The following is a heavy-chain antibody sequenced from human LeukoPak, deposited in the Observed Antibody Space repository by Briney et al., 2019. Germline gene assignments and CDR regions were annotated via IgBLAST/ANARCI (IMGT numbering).Heavy chain of an antibody. D-gene: IGHD2-8*01. CDR2: ISGSGAST. J-gene: IGHJ4*02. Sequence: GGSLRLSCVASGFTFSKYTMSWVRQAPGKRLEWVSGISGSGASTYSADFVKGRFTISRDTSKNTLYLQLNSLRAEDTAVYYCAKGGVSYTYYFDCWGQGTLVTVSS. V-gene: IGHV3-23*01. CDR3: AKGGVSYTYYFDC. CDR1: GFTFSKYT.